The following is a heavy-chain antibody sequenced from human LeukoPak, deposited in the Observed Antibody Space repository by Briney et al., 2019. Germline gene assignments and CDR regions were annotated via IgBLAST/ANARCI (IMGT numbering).Heavy chain of an antibody. J-gene: IGHJ4*02. CDR1: GGSISTGSYC. Sequence: SETLSLTCTVSGGSISTGSYCWSWIRQPAGKGLEWIGRMYTSGSTNYNPSLKSRVTISVDTSKNQFSLKLSSVTAADTAVYYCARVLQQPFRPHFDYWGQGTLVTVSS. CDR2: MYTSGST. D-gene: IGHD6-13*01. V-gene: IGHV4-61*02. CDR3: ARVLQQPFRPHFDY.